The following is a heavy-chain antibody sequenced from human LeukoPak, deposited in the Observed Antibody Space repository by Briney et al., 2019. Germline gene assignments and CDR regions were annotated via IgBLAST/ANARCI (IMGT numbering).Heavy chain of an antibody. V-gene: IGHV3-7*01. CDR1: GFTFSLYW. J-gene: IGHJ4*02. Sequence: GGALRLSCAASGFTFSLYWMTWVRQAPGKGLEWVANMKPDGSQKYYVDSVKGRFTISRDDAKNSLYLQMNSLRADDTAVYYCARPRDGTTGWYGLDYWGQGTLVTVSS. D-gene: IGHD6-19*01. CDR3: ARPRDGTTGWYGLDY. CDR2: MKPDGSQK.